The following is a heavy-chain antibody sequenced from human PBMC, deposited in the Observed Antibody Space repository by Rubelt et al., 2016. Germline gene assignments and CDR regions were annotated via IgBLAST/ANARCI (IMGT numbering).Heavy chain of an antibody. CDR1: GGSISSYY. V-gene: IGHV4-59*12. CDR2: IYYSGST. Sequence: QVQLQESGPGLVKPSETLSLTCTVSGGSISSYYWSWIRQPPGKGLEWIGYIYYSGSTNYNPPLMSRVTISVDTSKNQFSLKLSSVTAADTAVYYCARYSSGWYSAFDIWGQGTMVTVSS. J-gene: IGHJ3*02. D-gene: IGHD6-19*01. CDR3: ARYSSGWYSAFDI.